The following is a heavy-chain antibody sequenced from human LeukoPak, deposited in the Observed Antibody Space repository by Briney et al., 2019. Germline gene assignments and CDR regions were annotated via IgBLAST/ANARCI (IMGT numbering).Heavy chain of an antibody. Sequence: SETLSLTCAVYGGSFSGYYWSWIRQPPGKGLEWIGEINHSGSTNYNPSLKSRVTISVDTSKNQFSLKLSSVTAADTAVYYCARLDYDILTGYYLGLDYWGQGTLVTVSS. V-gene: IGHV4-34*01. CDR2: INHSGST. J-gene: IGHJ4*02. CDR3: ARLDYDILTGYYLGLDY. CDR1: GGSFSGYY. D-gene: IGHD3-9*01.